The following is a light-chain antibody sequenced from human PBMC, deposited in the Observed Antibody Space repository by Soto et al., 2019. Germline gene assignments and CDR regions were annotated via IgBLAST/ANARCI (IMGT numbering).Light chain of an antibody. CDR2: AAS. V-gene: IGKV1-39*01. CDR3: QQTYSNLLS. CDR1: QSISSF. J-gene: IGKJ4*01. Sequence: DIQLTQSPSSLFASVGDRVIITCRASQSISSFLNWYQQKPGKAPKDLISAASSLQSGVPSRFSGSGSGTDFTLTISSLEPEDFATYYCQQTYSNLLSFGGGTTVDVK.